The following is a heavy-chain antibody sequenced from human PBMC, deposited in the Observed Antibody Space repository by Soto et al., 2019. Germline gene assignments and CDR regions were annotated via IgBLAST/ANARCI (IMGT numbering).Heavy chain of an antibody. CDR2: TSNSGST. V-gene: IGHV4-31*03. CDR3: AREGGSTKVDY. D-gene: IGHD2-2*01. CDR1: GGSITSSGYY. J-gene: IGHJ4*02. Sequence: QVQLQESGPGLVKPSQTLSLTCTVSGGSITSSGYYWSWIRQHPGEGLEWIGFTSNSGSTSYNRSRKSRVTIADDTSSTQFSLNLTSVTAADAAVYYWAREGGSTKVDYWGQGTLDTVSP.